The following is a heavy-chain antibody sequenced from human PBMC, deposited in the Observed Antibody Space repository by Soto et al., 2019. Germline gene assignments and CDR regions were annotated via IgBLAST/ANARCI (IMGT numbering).Heavy chain of an antibody. J-gene: IGHJ6*04. D-gene: IGHD2-2*01. CDR3: ARDYCSSTSREVGGDV. Sequence: SETLSLTCTVSGGSVSSGSYYWSWIRQPPGKGLEWIGYIYYSGSTYYNPSLKSRVTISVDTSKNQFSLKLSSVTAADTAVYYCARDYCSSTSREVGGDVWGKGTTVTVSS. CDR1: GGSVSSGSYY. CDR2: IYYSGST. V-gene: IGHV4-31*03.